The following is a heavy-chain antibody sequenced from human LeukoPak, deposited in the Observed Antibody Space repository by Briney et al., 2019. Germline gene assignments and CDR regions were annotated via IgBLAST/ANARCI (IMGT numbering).Heavy chain of an antibody. CDR2: VSGRDTST. CDR1: GFTFSNYA. CDR3: AKWGDYDVLTGYYDSDY. Sequence: GASLRLSCAASGFTFSNYAMSWVRQAPGKGLEWVSAVSGRDTSTYYTDPVKGRFTISRDNSKNTLYLQMNSLSAEDTAIYYRAKWGDYDVLTGYYDSDYWGQGTLVTVSS. D-gene: IGHD3-9*01. J-gene: IGHJ4*02. V-gene: IGHV3-23*01.